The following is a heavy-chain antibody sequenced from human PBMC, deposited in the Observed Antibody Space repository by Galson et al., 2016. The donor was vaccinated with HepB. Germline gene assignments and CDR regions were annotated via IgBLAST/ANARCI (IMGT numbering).Heavy chain of an antibody. CDR3: ASPQLGIDAGAHFQH. CDR1: GFTFSTYG. CDR2: IFNDGSGQ. Sequence: SLRLSCAASGFTFSTYGMHWVRQAPGKGLEWVANIFNDGSGQYYADSVKGRFTISRDNSKNILYLQMDSLRTEDTALYFCASPQLGIDAGAHFQHWGQGTLVTVSS. J-gene: IGHJ1*01. D-gene: IGHD1-26*01. V-gene: IGHV3-30*03.